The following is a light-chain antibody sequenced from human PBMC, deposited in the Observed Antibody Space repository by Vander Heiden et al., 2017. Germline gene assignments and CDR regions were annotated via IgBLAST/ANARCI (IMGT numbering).Light chain of an antibody. CDR1: QSVSSF. V-gene: IGKV3-11*01. CDR2: DAS. CDR3: QQRSNWPPWT. Sequence: EIVLTQSPATLSLSPGETATLSCRASQSVSSFLAWYQQKPGQAPRLLIYDASNRATGVPARFSGSGYGTDFTLTISSLEPEDLAVYYCQQRSNWPPWTFGQGTKVEIK. J-gene: IGKJ1*01.